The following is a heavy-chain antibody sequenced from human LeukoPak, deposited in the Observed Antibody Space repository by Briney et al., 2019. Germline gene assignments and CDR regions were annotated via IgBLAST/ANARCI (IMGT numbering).Heavy chain of an antibody. CDR3: ARDPARGFDY. Sequence: QPGGSLRLSCAASGFTFSSYWMSWVRQAPGKGLEWVANILPDGSAKNYVDSVKGRFIISRDNAKNSVSLQMNSLRAEDTAVYYCARDPARGFDYWGQGTLVTVSS. D-gene: IGHD2-2*01. J-gene: IGHJ4*02. V-gene: IGHV3-7*01. CDR2: ILPDGSAK. CDR1: GFTFSSYW.